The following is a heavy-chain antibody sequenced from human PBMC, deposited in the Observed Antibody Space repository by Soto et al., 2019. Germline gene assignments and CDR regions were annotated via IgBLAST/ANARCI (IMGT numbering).Heavy chain of an antibody. CDR2: ISYDGSNK. CDR3: ARDLSSGYYPYFDY. D-gene: IGHD3-22*01. Sequence: PGGSLRLSCAASGFTFSSYAMHWVRQAPGKGLEWVAVISYDGSNKYYADSVKGRFTISRDNSKNTLYLQMNSLRAEDTAVYYCARDLSSGYYPYFDYWGQGTLVTVSS. J-gene: IGHJ4*02. CDR1: GFTFSSYA. V-gene: IGHV3-30-3*01.